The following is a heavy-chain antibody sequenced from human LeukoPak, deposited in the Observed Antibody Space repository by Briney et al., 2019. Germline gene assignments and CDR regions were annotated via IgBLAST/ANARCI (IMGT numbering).Heavy chain of an antibody. Sequence: TSETLSLTCTVSGGSISSSSYYWGWIRQPPGKGLEWIGSIYYSGSTYYNPSLKSRVTISVDTSKNQFSLKLSSVTAADTAVYYCARAHYYDSSASPVDYWGQGTLVTVSS. CDR1: GGSISSSSYY. V-gene: IGHV4-39*01. J-gene: IGHJ4*02. D-gene: IGHD3-22*01. CDR3: ARAHYYDSSASPVDY. CDR2: IYYSGST.